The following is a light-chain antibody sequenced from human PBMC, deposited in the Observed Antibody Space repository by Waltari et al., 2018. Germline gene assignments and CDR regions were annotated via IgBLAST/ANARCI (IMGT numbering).Light chain of an antibody. CDR2: NDS. CDR1: ALPRQY. J-gene: IGLJ2*01. Sequence: SSELTPPPSVSVSPGQTARSTCSGEALPRQYHYWYQQTPGQAPVLVIYNDSERPSGLPERFSGSSSGTTVTFTISGFHAEDESDYYCQSADSSGSYVGFGGGTKLTVL. CDR3: QSADSSGSYVG. V-gene: IGLV3-25*03.